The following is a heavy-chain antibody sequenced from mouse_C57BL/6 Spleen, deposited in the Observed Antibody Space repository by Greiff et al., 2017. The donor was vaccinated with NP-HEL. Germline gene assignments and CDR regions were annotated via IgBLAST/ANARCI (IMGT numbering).Heavy chain of an antibody. CDR3: ARDYSNLYYFDY. V-gene: IGHV1-59*01. J-gene: IGHJ2*01. CDR2: IDPSDSYT. Sequence: QVQLKQPGAELVRPGTSVKLSCKASGYTFTSYWMHWVKQRPGQGLEWIGVIDPSDSYTNYNQKFKGKATLTVDTSSSTAYMQLSSLTSEDSAVYYCARDYSNLYYFDYWGQGTTLTVSS. CDR1: GYTFTSYW. D-gene: IGHD2-5*01.